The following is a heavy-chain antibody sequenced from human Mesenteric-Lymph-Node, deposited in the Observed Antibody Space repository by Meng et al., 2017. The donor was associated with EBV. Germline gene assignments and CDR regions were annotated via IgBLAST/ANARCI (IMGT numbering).Heavy chain of an antibody. Sequence: QVQLQQWGAGLLXPXXXXXLTXAXXXGSFSGYYWSWIRQPPGKGLEWIGEINHSGSTNYNPSLKSRVTISVDTSKNQFSLKLSSVTAADTAVYYCARGPPGCSSTSCYAGKKELAYWGQGTLVTVSS. D-gene: IGHD2-2*01. V-gene: IGHV4-34*01. CDR3: ARGPPGCSSTSCYAGKKELAY. CDR2: INHSGST. J-gene: IGHJ4*02. CDR1: XGSFSGYY.